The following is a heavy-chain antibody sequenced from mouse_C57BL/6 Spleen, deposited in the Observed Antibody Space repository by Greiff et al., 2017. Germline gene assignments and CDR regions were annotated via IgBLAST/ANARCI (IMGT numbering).Heavy chain of an antibody. J-gene: IGHJ4*01. D-gene: IGHD2-1*01. Sequence: VQLQQPGAELVKPGASVKLSCKASGYTFTSYWMQWVKQRPGQGLEWIGEIDPSDSYTNYNQKFKGKATLTVDTSSSTAYMQLSSLTSEDSAVYYCARRGIGYGNWVYWGQGTSVTVSS. CDR1: GYTFTSYW. CDR3: ARRGIGYGNWVY. CDR2: IDPSDSYT. V-gene: IGHV1-50*01.